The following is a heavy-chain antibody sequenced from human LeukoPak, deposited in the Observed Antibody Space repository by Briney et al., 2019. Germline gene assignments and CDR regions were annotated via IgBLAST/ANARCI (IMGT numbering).Heavy chain of an antibody. D-gene: IGHD3-3*01. J-gene: IGHJ5*02. CDR2: IYTSGST. CDR1: GGCIGSGSYY. CDR3: ARDRDSTTIFGVVTREDCFDP. Sequence: SETLSLTCTVSGGCIGSGSYYWNWIRQPAGKGLEWIGRIYTSGSTNYNPSLKSRVTISVDASKNQFSLTLDSVTAADTAMYYCARDRDSTTIFGVVTREDCFDPWGQGTLVTVSS. V-gene: IGHV4-61*02.